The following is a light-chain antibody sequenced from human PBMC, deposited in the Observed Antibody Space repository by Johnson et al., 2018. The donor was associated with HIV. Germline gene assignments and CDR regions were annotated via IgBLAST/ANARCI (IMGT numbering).Light chain of an antibody. J-gene: IGLJ1*01. V-gene: IGLV1-51*01. Sequence: QSVLTQPPSVSAAPGQKVSISCSGNSCDIGNNYVSSHQQLPGTAPKLLIYDNKKRPSGIPDRFSGSKSGTSATLGIAGLQTGDEADYYCGTWDNSLTTGALFGTGTKVTVL. CDR1: SCDIGNNY. CDR2: DNK. CDR3: GTWDNSLTTGAL.